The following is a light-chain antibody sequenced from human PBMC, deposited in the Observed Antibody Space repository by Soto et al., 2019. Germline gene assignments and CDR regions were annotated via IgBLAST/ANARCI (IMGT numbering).Light chain of an antibody. CDR1: QSVSSN. V-gene: IGKV3-15*01. CDR3: QQYNSYAFS. CDR2: GAS. J-gene: IGKJ3*01. Sequence: MTQSPSSLSVSPGERATLSCRASQSVSSNLAWYQQKPGQAPRLLIYGASTRATGIPARFSGSGSGTEFTLTISSLQSEDFAVYYCQQYNSYAFSFGPGTKVDIK.